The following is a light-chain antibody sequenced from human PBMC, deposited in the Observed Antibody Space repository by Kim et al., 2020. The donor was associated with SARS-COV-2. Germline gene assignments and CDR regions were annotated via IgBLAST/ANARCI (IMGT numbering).Light chain of an antibody. Sequence: GEAVTITRTHSSGSIDDSYVPWYTQLPGGVPTTVIYEDDQRPSGVSDRFSGSIDNSSNSASLTISGLRTEDEADYYCQSYNRDNVLFGGGTQLTVL. V-gene: IGLV6-57*03. CDR1: SGSIDDSY. J-gene: IGLJ2*01. CDR2: EDD. CDR3: QSYNRDNVL.